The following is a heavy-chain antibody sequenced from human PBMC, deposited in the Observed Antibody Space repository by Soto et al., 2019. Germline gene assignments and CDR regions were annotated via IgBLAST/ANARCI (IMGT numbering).Heavy chain of an antibody. V-gene: IGHV4-4*07. D-gene: IGHD6-19*01. CDR1: GGPISSYY. CDR3: ARGLSTHIAVAGMGYFDS. CDR2: IYTSGST. J-gene: IGHJ4*02. Sequence: SETLSLTCTVSGGPISSYYWSWIRQPAGKGLEWIGRIYTSGSTNYNPSLKSRVTMSVDTSKNQFSLQLTSVTAADTAVYYCARGLSTHIAVAGMGYFDSWGQGTLVTVSS.